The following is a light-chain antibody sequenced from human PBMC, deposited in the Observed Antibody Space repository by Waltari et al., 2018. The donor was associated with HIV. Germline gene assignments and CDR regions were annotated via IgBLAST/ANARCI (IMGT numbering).Light chain of an antibody. CDR3: QQFTVYPWT. V-gene: IGKV1-9*01. CDR1: QDITSH. J-gene: IGKJ1*01. CDR2: GAS. Sequence: DIHFTQSPSFLSASVGDRVTITCRASQDITSHLAWYQQKSGRAPNLLVYGASSLQSGVPSRFSGGGSGTEFSLTISDLQPEDSATYYCQQFTVYPWTFGLGTRVEIK.